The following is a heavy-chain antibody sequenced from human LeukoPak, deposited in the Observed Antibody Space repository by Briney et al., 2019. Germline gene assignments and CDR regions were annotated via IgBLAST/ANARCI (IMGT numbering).Heavy chain of an antibody. J-gene: IGHJ4*02. CDR1: GFTFSSYG. V-gene: IGHV3-30*18. CDR2: ISYDGSNK. Sequence: AGYLRLSCAASGFTFSSYGMHWVRQAPGKGLEWVAVISYDGSNKYYAYPVKGRFTISRANSKNTLYLQMNSLRAEDTAVYYCAKACSSSCGFFDYWGQGTLVTVSS. D-gene: IGHD6-13*01. CDR3: AKACSSSCGFFDY.